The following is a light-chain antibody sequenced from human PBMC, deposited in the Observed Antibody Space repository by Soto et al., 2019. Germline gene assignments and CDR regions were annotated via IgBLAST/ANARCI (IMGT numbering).Light chain of an antibody. Sequence: QSALTQPASVSASPGQSITISCTGTSSDVGGYNYVSWYQHHPDKAPKIMIYDVTNRPSGVSNRFSGSKSGNTASLTISGLQAEDEADYYCSSYTSSNIVVFGGGTKLTVL. CDR1: SSDVGGYNY. V-gene: IGLV2-14*03. CDR2: DVT. CDR3: SSYTSSNIVV. J-gene: IGLJ2*01.